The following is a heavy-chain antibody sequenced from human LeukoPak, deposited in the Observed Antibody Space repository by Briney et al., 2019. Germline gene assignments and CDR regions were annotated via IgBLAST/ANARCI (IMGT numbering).Heavy chain of an antibody. V-gene: IGHV4-61*02. D-gene: IGHD6-13*01. CDR1: GGSISSGNYY. CDR2: IYTRGST. Sequence: SETLSLTCTVSGGSISSGNYYWSWIRQPAGKGLEWIGRIYTRGSTKYTPSLKSRVTMSVDTSKNQFSLKLSSVSAADTAAYYCARLPQQQLAYYFDYWGQGTLVTVSS. J-gene: IGHJ4*02. CDR3: ARLPQQQLAYYFDY.